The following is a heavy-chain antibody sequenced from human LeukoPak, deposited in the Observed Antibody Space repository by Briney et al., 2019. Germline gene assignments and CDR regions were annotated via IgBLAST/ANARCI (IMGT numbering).Heavy chain of an antibody. J-gene: IGHJ4*02. Sequence: ASVKVSCKASGYTFTSYGISWVRQAPGQGLEWMGWINPNSGGTNYAQKFQGRVTMTRDTSISTAYMELSRLRSDDTAVYYCARAGYSSSWYYFDYWGQGTLVTVSS. D-gene: IGHD6-13*01. CDR1: GYTFTSYG. V-gene: IGHV1-2*02. CDR2: INPNSGGT. CDR3: ARAGYSSSWYYFDY.